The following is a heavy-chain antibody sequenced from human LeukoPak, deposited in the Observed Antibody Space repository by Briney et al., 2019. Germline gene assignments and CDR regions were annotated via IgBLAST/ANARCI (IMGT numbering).Heavy chain of an antibody. CDR1: GGSISSYF. D-gene: IGHD4-23*01. Sequence: MSSETLSLTCSVSGGSISSYFWSWLRQSPGKGLEWIGYISTSGSTTYNPSLKSRLALSVDASRNQFSLKLSSVTAADTAIYYCARHTRTVVNWQLGQWGQGTLVTVSS. J-gene: IGHJ4*02. V-gene: IGHV4-4*09. CDR2: ISTSGST. CDR3: ARHTRTVVNWQLGQ.